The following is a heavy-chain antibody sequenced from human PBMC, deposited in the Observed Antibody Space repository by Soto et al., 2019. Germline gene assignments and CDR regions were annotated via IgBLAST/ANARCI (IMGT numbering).Heavy chain of an antibody. CDR1: GFTFSTYH. CDR2: IHSGGSRI. V-gene: IGHV3-48*03. CDR3: ARVGSTVTTNYHYAMDV. D-gene: IGHD4-17*01. J-gene: IGHJ6*02. Sequence: EVQLVESGGGLVQPGGSLILSCAASGFTFSTYHMNWVRQAPGKGLEWVSYIHSGGSRIYYADSVKGRFTISRDNAKNSLYLQMNSLRAEDTAVYYCARVGSTVTTNYHYAMDVWGQGTTVTVSS.